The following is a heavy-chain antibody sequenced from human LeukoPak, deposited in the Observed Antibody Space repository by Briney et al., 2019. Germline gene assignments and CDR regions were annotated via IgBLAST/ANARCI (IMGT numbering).Heavy chain of an antibody. CDR3: ARIANVAYCGGDCYSDYFDY. D-gene: IGHD2-21*02. V-gene: IGHV3-7*01. Sequence: GGSLRLSCAASGFTFSSYAMSWVRQAPGKGLEWVANIKQDGGETYYVDSVKGRFTISRDNAKNSLYLQMNSLRAEDTAVYYCARIANVAYCGGDCYSDYFDYWGQGTLVTVSS. CDR1: GFTFSSYA. CDR2: IKQDGGET. J-gene: IGHJ4*02.